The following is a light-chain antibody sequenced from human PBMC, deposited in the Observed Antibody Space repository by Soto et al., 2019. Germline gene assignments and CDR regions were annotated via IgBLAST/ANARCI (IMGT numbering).Light chain of an antibody. Sequence: EIVLTQSPGTLSLSPGERATLSCRASQRVSSSSLAWYQQKPGQAPRPLIYGASSRAIGISDRFSGSGSGTDLPFTISRLDHEDFAVYYCQQYGSSPWTFGQGTKVEIK. CDR1: QRVSSSS. CDR2: GAS. CDR3: QQYGSSPWT. J-gene: IGKJ1*01. V-gene: IGKV3-20*01.